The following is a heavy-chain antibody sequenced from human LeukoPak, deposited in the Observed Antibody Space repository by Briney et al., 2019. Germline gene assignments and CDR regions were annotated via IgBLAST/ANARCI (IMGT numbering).Heavy chain of an antibody. CDR1: GFTFSNYW. CDR2: IKKDGSEK. Sequence: GGSLRLSCAASGFTFSNYWMTWVRQAPGKGLEWVANIKKDGSEKYYGDSVKGRFTISRDNAKNSLYLQMNSLRAEDTAVYYCARYSGGLHAFEIWGQGTMVTVSS. J-gene: IGHJ3*02. CDR3: ARYSGGLHAFEI. V-gene: IGHV3-7*04. D-gene: IGHD6-19*01.